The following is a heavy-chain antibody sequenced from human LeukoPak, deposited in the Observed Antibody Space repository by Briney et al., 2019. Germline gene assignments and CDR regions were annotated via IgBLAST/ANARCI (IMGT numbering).Heavy chain of an antibody. V-gene: IGHV3-33*01. CDR1: GFTFSSYG. Sequence: GGSLRLSCAASGFTFSSYGMHWVRQAPGKGLEWEAVIWYDGSNKYYADSVKGRFAISRDNSKNTLYLQMNSLRAEDTAVYYCARGRITMVRGPGRDAFDIWGQGTMVTVSS. CDR3: ARGRITMVRGPGRDAFDI. CDR2: IWYDGSNK. D-gene: IGHD3-10*01. J-gene: IGHJ3*02.